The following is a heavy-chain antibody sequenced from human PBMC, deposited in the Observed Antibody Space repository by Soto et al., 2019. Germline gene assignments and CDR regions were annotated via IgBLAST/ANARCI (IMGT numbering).Heavy chain of an antibody. CDR1: GYSFTSYW. CDR2: IYPGDSDT. CDR3: GRLEGLATISYYFDY. J-gene: IGHJ4*02. Sequence: GESLKISWKGSGYSFTSYWIGWVRQMPGKGLEWMGIIYPGDSDTRYSPSFQGQVTISADKSISTAYLQWSSLKAADTAVYYCGRLEGLATISYYFDYWGQGALVTVSS. D-gene: IGHD3-9*01. V-gene: IGHV5-51*01.